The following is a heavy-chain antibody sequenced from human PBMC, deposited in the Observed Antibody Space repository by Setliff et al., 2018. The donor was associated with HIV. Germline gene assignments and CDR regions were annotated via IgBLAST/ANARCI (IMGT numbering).Heavy chain of an antibody. J-gene: IGHJ4*02. CDR2: IYYSGNT. CDR1: GGSISSSSYY. D-gene: IGHD3-22*01. Sequence: KPSETLSLTCTVSGGSISSSSYYWGWIRQPPGKGLEWIGTIYYSGNTNYNPSLKSRVTVSVDMSKNQFSLELSSVTAADTAVYYCARGGSWLKFDNWGQGTLVTVSS. V-gene: IGHV4-39*07. CDR3: ARGGSWLKFDN.